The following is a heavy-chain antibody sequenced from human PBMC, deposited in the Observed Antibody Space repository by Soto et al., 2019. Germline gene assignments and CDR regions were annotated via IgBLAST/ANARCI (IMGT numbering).Heavy chain of an antibody. D-gene: IGHD6-6*01. CDR2: INPDYGGA. CDR1: GYTFTGHY. J-gene: IGHJ4*02. Sequence: ASVKVSCKASGYTFTGHYIHWVRQAPGQGLEWMGWINPDYGGATYAQKFQGRVSLTRDTSNSTAYMELSSLRSDDTAVYFCARDLGGSSSYLGYWGQGTPVTVSS. V-gene: IGHV1-2*02. CDR3: ARDLGGSSSYLGY.